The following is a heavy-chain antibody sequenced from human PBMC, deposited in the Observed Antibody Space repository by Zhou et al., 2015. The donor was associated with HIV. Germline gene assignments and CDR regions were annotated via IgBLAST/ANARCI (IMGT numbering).Heavy chain of an antibody. CDR2: INAGNGNT. J-gene: IGHJ5*02. D-gene: IGHD3-3*01. CDR1: GYTFTSYA. V-gene: IGHV1-3*01. CDR3: AREGLIFGVVGNWFDP. Sequence: QVQLVQSGAEVKKPGASVKVSCKASGYTFTSYAMHWVRQAPGQRLEWMGWINAGNGNTKYSQKFQGRVTITRDTSASTAYMELSSLRSEDTAVYYCAREGLIFGVVGNWFDPWGQGTLVTVSS.